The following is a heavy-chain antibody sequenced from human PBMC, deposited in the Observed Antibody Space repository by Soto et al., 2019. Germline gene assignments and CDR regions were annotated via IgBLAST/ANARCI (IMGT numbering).Heavy chain of an antibody. Sequence: PSETLSLTCTVSDGSVSSGSYYWSWIRQPPGKGLEYIGYLYYSGSTNYDPSLKSRVTISVDTSKNEFSLRLRSVTAADTSVYYCARHLKAVAAAMAYWGQGIPVTVSS. CDR3: ARHLKAVAAAMAY. D-gene: IGHD6-19*01. V-gene: IGHV4-61*01. J-gene: IGHJ4*02. CDR1: DGSVSSGSYY. CDR2: LYYSGST.